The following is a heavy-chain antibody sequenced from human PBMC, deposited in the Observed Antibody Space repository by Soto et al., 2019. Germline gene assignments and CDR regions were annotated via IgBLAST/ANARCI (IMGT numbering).Heavy chain of an antibody. D-gene: IGHD7-27*01. CDR2: IWYDGSNE. J-gene: IGHJ4*02. CDR3: ARVYANWEWELPGF. CDR1: GFNLRSYG. V-gene: IGHV3-33*01. Sequence: QVQLVESGGGVVQPGRSLRLSCVASGFNLRSYGMHWFRQAPGKGPGWVAVIWYDGSNEKYADSVKGRFTISRDNSRNTLYLQMNSLRAEDTAVYYCARVYANWEWELPGFWGQGTRVTVSS.